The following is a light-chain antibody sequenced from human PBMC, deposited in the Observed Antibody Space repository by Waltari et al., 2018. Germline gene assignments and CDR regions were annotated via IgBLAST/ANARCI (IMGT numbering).Light chain of an antibody. CDR3: QQRTIWSGT. CDR1: QSISTY. CDR2: DAS. J-gene: IGKJ1*01. V-gene: IGKV3-11*01. Sequence: VVVTQYPATLSLSPGERATLSCRASQSISTYLAWYQQKPGQAPRLLIYDASNRATGIPARFSGSGSGTDFTLTISSLEPEDFAVYYCQQRTIWSGTFGQGTKVEIK.